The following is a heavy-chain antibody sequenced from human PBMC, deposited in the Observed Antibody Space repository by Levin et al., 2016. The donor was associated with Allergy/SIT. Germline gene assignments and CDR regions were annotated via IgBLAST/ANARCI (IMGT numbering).Heavy chain of an antibody. CDR2: ISAYNGNT. CDR3: ARDEGGSSGWSDPYYYYYYGMDV. D-gene: IGHD6-19*01. Sequence: ASVKVSCKASGYTFTSYGISWVRQAPGQGLEWMGWISAYNGNTNYAQKLQGRVTMTTDTSTSTAYMELRSLRSDDTAVYYCARDEGGSSGWSDPYYYYYYGMDVWGQGTTVTVSS. V-gene: IGHV1-18*04. CDR1: GYTFTSYG. J-gene: IGHJ6*02.